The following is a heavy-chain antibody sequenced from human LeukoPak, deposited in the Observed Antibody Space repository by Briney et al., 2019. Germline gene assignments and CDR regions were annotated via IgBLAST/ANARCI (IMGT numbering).Heavy chain of an antibody. CDR2: IYHSGST. J-gene: IGHJ5*02. V-gene: IGHV4-30-2*01. CDR1: GGSISSGGYS. D-gene: IGHD3-3*01. Sequence: PSQTLSLTCAVSGGSISSGGYSWSWIRQPPGKGLEWIGYIYHSGSTYYNPSLKSRVTISVDRSKNQFSLKLSSVTAADTAVHYCARGNDFWNLWSDRTNWFDPWGQGTLVTVSS. CDR3: ARGNDFWNLWSDRTNWFDP.